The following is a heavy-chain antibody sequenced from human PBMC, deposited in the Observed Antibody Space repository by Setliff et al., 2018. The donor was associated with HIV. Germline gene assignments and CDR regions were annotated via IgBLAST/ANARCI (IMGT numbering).Heavy chain of an antibody. CDR2: INPNMGDT. CDR1: GYKFTGHH. D-gene: IGHD3-9*01. J-gene: IGHJ4*02. V-gene: IGHV1-2*06. CDR3: ARQDIPTGYYLFDY. Sequence: ASVKVSCKASGYKFTGHHIQWMRQAPGQGLEWMGRINPNMGDTQYAQKLQGRIIMTRDTSIITVYMELSSLTSDDTALYYCARQDIPTGYYLFDYWGQGTQVTVSS.